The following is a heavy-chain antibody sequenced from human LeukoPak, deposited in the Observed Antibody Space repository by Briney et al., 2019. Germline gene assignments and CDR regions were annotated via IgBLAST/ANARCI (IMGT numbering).Heavy chain of an antibody. CDR2: IWYDGSKT. J-gene: IGHJ4*02. V-gene: IGHV3-33*01. D-gene: IGHD3-22*01. Sequence: PGRSLRLSCAASGFAFSTYVMHLVRQAPGKGLEWVAYIWYDGSKTYYADSVKGRFTISRDDPENTLYLQVNSLRAEDTALYYCARQAYSSGRYFPFDYWGQGTLVTVSS. CDR3: ARQAYSSGRYFPFDY. CDR1: GFAFSTYV.